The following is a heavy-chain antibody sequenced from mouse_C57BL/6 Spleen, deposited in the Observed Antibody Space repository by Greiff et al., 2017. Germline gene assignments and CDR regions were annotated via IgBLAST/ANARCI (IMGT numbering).Heavy chain of an antibody. CDR1: GYTFTDYE. CDR2: IDPETGGT. CDR3: TRSRSNSAWCAY. V-gene: IGHV1-15*01. J-gene: IGHJ3*01. D-gene: IGHD2-5*01. Sequence: VQLVESGAELVRPGASVTLSCKASGYTFTDYEMHWVKQTPVHGLEWIGAIDPETGGTAYNQKFKGKAILTADKSSSTAYMELRSLTSEDSAVYYCTRSRSNSAWCAYWGQGTLVTVSA.